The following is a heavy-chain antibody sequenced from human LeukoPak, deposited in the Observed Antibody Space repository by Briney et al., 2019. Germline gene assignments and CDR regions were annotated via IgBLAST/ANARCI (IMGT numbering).Heavy chain of an antibody. J-gene: IGHJ5*02. CDR3: ARQRSGPYNWFDP. CDR1: GYTFTDYY. CDR2: INPDSGGT. D-gene: IGHD2-15*01. V-gene: IGHV1-2*02. Sequence: GASVRVSCKASGYTFTDYYMHWVRQAPGQGLEWMGWINPDSGGTNYAQKFQGRVTMTRDTSISTAYMELTRLRSDDTAVYYCARQRSGPYNWFDPWRQGTLVTVSS.